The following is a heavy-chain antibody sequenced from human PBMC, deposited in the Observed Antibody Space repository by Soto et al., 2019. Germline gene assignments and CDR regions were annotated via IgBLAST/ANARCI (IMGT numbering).Heavy chain of an antibody. CDR2: MNVDTGGT. CDR3: ARDGNFALRGYSFGFDF. V-gene: IGHV1-2*06. J-gene: IGHJ4*01. D-gene: IGHD5-18*01. Sequence: ASVKVSFNASGYRFTTHYIHWVRQAPVQGLEWMGRMNVDTGGTTYAHKFQGRVTMTRDTSIRTSYLEVSSVKSDDTAMYYCARDGNFALRGYSFGFDFWGQ. CDR1: GYRFTTHY.